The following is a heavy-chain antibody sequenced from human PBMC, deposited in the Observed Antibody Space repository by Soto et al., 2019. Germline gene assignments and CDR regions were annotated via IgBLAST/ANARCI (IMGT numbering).Heavy chain of an antibody. J-gene: IGHJ4*02. CDR3: ARAHRYYYDSSGYYGYFDY. Sequence: DSVKGRFTISRDNSKNTLYLQMNSLRAEDTAVYYCARAHRYYYDSSGYYGYFDYWGQGTLVSVSS. V-gene: IGHV3-30*07. D-gene: IGHD3-22*01.